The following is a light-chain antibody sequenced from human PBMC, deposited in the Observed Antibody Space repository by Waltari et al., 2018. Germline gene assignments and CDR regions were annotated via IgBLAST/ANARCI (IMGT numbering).Light chain of an antibody. J-gene: IGKJ2*01. Sequence: EIVLTQSPGTLSLSPGERATLSCRASQSVSSSYLAWYQQKPGQAPRLLIYGTSSRATGIPGRFSGSGAGTDFILPLSRLEPEDFAVYFCQQYGRSPPYTFGQGTKLEIK. CDR2: GTS. CDR1: QSVSSSY. V-gene: IGKV3-20*01. CDR3: QQYGRSPPYT.